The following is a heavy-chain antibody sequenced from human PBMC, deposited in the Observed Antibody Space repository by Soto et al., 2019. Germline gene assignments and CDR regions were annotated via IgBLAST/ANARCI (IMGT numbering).Heavy chain of an antibody. CDR1: GGSIRSGSYY. CDR3: ARRGGRAAATNWFDP. Sequence: PSETLSLTCSVSGGSIRSGSYYWGWIRQTPGRGLEWIASMYHGGTTYSNPSLKSRVTISVDTSKNQFSLRLTSVTAADAAVYYCARRGGRAAATNWFDPWGQGTLVTVSS. J-gene: IGHJ5*02. V-gene: IGHV4-39*01. CDR2: MYHGGTT. D-gene: IGHD6-13*01.